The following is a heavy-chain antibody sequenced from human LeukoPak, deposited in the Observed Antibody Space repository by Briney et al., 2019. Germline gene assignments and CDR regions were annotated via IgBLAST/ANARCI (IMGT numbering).Heavy chain of an antibody. Sequence: SSQTLSLTCTVSGGSISSGDYYWSWIRQPPGKGLEWIGYIYYSGSTYYNPSLKSRVTISVDTSKNQFSLKLSSVTAADTAVYYCARVACSGGTCDDVSWFDPWGHGNLVTASS. V-gene: IGHV4-30-4*01. J-gene: IGHJ5*02. D-gene: IGHD2-15*01. CDR2: IYYSGST. CDR3: ARVACSGGTCDDVSWFDP. CDR1: GGSISSGDYY.